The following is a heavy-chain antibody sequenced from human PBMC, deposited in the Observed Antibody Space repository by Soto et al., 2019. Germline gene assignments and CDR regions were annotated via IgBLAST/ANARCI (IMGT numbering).Heavy chain of an antibody. CDR3: ARERITMVRGVNVNWFDP. J-gene: IGHJ5*02. D-gene: IGHD3-10*01. CDR1: GYSISSSNW. Sequence: PSETLSLTCAVPGYSISSSNWWGWIRQPPGKGLEWIGYIYYSGSTYYNPSLKSRVTMSVDTSKNQFSLKLSSVTAADTAVYYCARERITMVRGVNVNWFDPWGQGTLVTVSS. CDR2: IYYSGST. V-gene: IGHV4-28*03.